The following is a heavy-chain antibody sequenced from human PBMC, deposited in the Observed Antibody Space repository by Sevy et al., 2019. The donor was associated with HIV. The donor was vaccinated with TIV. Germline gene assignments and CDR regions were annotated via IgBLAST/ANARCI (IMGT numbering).Heavy chain of an antibody. Sequence: ASVKVSCKASGGTFSNHAIGWVRHAPGEGLEWMGWIIPIFRTANYAQKFQGRVTITADESTSTAYMELSSLRADDTAVYYCASRGYVEPEADYGMDVWGQGTTVTVSS. V-gene: IGHV1-69*13. CDR1: GGTFSNHA. CDR2: IIPIFRTA. J-gene: IGHJ6*02. D-gene: IGHD5-12*01. CDR3: ASRGYVEPEADYGMDV.